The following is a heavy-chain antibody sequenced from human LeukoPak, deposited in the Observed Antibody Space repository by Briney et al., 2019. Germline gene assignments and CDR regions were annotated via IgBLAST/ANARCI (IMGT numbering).Heavy chain of an antibody. CDR2: IYYSGST. J-gene: IGHJ5*02. V-gene: IGHV4-59*11. Sequence: SETLSLTCTVSGGSISCHYWSWIRQPPGKGLEWIGYIYYSGSTNYNPSLKSRVNISVDTSNNQFSLKLSSVTAADTAVYYCAREIVPAASWFDPWGQGTLVTVSS. CDR3: AREIVPAASWFDP. D-gene: IGHD2-2*01. CDR1: GGSISCHY.